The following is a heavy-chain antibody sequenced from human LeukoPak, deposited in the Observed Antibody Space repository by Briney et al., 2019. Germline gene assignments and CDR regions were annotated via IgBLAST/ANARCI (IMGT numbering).Heavy chain of an antibody. CDR1: GFTFSGYR. CDR2: ISSSSSYI. CDR3: AVVPGDYGDYPTSDY. J-gene: IGHJ4*02. V-gene: IGHV3-21*01. D-gene: IGHD4-17*01. Sequence: PGGSLRLSCEASGFTFSGYRMTWVRQAPGKGLEWVSSISSSSSYIYYADSVKGRFTISRDNAKNSLYLQMNSLRAEETAVYYCAVVPGDYGDYPTSDYWGQGTLVTVSS.